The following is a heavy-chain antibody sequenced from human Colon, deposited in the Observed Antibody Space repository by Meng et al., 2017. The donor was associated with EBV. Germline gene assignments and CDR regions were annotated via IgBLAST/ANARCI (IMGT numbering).Heavy chain of an antibody. CDR1: GGSLISRNW. CDR2: IYHSGST. CDR3: ARVGAYCGGDCYHPR. Sequence: QVELRVSGPGCGKPWGTLSLTCAVSGGSLISRNWWSWVRQPPGKGLEWIGEIYHSGSTNYNPSLKSRVTISVDESKNQFSLRLSSVTAADTAVYYCARVGAYCGGDCYHPRWGQGTLVTVSS. J-gene: IGHJ4*02. D-gene: IGHD2-21*02. V-gene: IGHV4-4*02.